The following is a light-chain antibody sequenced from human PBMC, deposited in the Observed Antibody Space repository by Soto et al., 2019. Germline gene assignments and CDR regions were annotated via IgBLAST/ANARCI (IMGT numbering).Light chain of an antibody. Sequence: QSVLTQPPSVSGAPGQRVTISCTGSSSNIGAGHDVHWYQQLPGTAPKLLIYGNSNRPSGVPDRFSVSKSATSASLAITGLQAEDEGDYYCSAYTARSTLVFGGGTKLTVL. CDR3: SAYTARSTLV. V-gene: IGLV1-40*01. CDR1: SSNIGAGHD. CDR2: GNS. J-gene: IGLJ3*02.